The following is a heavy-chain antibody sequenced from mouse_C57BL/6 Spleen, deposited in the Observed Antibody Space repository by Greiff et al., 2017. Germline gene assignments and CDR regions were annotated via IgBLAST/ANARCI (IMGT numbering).Heavy chain of an antibody. J-gene: IGHJ4*01. CDR2: IDPETGGT. CDR3: TRGRVATRAMDY. V-gene: IGHV1-15*01. D-gene: IGHD1-1*02. Sequence: QVQLQQSGAELVRPGASVTLSCKASGYTFTDYEMHWVKQTPVHGLEWIGAIDPETGGTAYNQKFKGKAILTADQSSRTAYMELRSLTSEDSAVYYCTRGRVATRAMDYWGQGTSVTVSS. CDR1: GYTFTDYE.